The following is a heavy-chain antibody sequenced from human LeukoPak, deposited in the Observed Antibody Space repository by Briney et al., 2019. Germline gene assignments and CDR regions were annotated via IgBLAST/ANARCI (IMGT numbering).Heavy chain of an antibody. Sequence: GGSLRLSCAASGFTFSSYSMNWVRQAPGKGLEWVAVISYDGSNKYYADSVKGRFTISRDNSKNTLYLQMNSLRAEDTAVYYCARDTYYYDSSGYYYIDYWGQGTLVTVSS. V-gene: IGHV3-30*03. J-gene: IGHJ4*02. CDR2: ISYDGSNK. D-gene: IGHD3-22*01. CDR1: GFTFSSYS. CDR3: ARDTYYYDSSGYYYIDY.